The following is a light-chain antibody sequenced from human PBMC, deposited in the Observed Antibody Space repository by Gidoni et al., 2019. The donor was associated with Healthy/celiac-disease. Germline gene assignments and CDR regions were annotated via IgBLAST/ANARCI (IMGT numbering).Light chain of an antibody. CDR2: GKT. J-gene: IGLJ2*01. CDR3: NSRDSSGNPWV. CDR1: SLRSYY. Sequence: SSELTQDPAVSVALGQTVRITCQGDSLRSYYASWYQQKPGQAPVLVIYGKTNRPSGIPDRFSGSSSGNTASLTITGAQAEDEADYYCNSRDSSGNPWVFGGGTKLTVL. V-gene: IGLV3-19*01.